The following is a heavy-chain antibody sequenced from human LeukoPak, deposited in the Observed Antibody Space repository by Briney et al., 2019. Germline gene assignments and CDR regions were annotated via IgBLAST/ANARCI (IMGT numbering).Heavy chain of an antibody. CDR2: ISDSGRTI. J-gene: IGHJ5*02. CDR1: GFTFSSCE. V-gene: IGHV3-48*03. CDR3: ARSLDHRDWFDP. D-gene: IGHD1-1*01. Sequence: GGSLRLSCVASGFTFSSCEMNWVRQAPGKGLEWVSYISDSGRTIYYADSVKGRFTISRDNAKKSVYLQMTSLRAEDTAVYYCARSLDHRDWFDPWGQGTLVTVSS.